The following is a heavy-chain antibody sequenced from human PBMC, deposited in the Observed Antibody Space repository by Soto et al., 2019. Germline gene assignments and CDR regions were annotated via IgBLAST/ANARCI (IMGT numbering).Heavy chain of an antibody. J-gene: IGHJ6*02. CDR3: ARDHHTAMVQDV. Sequence: GSLRLSCAASGFTFSSYGMHWVRQAPGKGLEWVAVIWYDGSNKYYTGSVKGRFTISRDNSKSTLYLQMNSLRAEDTAVYYCARDHHTAMVQDVWGQGTTVTVSS. CDR1: GFTFSSYG. D-gene: IGHD5-18*01. CDR2: IWYDGSNK. V-gene: IGHV3-33*01.